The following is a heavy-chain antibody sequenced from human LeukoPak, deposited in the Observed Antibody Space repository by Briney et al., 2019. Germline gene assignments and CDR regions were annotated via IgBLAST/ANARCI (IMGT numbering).Heavy chain of an antibody. CDR1: GGSISSYY. J-gene: IGHJ3*02. Sequence: SETLSLTCTVSGGSISSYYWSWIRQPPGKGLEWIGYIYYSGSTNYNPSLKSRVTISVDTSKNQFSLKLSSVTAADTAVYYCAREKGGDSSSWDAFDIWGQGTMVTVSS. D-gene: IGHD6-13*01. CDR3: AREKGGDSSSWDAFDI. CDR2: IYYSGST. V-gene: IGHV4-59*01.